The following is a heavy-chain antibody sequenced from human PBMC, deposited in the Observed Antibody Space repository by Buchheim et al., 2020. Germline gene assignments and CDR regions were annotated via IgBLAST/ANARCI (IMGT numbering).Heavy chain of an antibody. CDR2: IKSNTDGGTT. CDR3: TTAWCGSGSYSHFDY. J-gene: IGHJ4*02. D-gene: IGHD3-10*01. V-gene: IGHV3-15*01. CDR1: GFTFRNAW. Sequence: EVQLVESGGGFVNPGGSLRLSCAASGFTFRNAWMSWVRQAPGKGLEWVGRIKSNTDGGTTDYAAPVKDRFTISRDDSKNTLYLQMNSLKTEDTAVYYCTTAWCGSGSYSHFDYWGQGTL.